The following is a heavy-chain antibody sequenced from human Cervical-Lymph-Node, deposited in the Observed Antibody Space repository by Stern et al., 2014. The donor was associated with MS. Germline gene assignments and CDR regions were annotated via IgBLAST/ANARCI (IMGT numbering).Heavy chain of an antibody. Sequence: EVQLVQSGGGLIQPGGSLRLSCAASGFTVSSKYMSWVRQSPGTGLQWVSLIYTDGSTYYADSVKGRFTISRDHSKNTLYLQMNSLGAEDTALYYCARAIFGVVTPTMAPDAFDIWGQGTKVTVSS. V-gene: IGHV3-53*01. CDR3: ARAIFGVVTPTMAPDAFDI. D-gene: IGHD3-3*01. J-gene: IGHJ3*02. CDR1: GFTVSSKY. CDR2: IYTDGST.